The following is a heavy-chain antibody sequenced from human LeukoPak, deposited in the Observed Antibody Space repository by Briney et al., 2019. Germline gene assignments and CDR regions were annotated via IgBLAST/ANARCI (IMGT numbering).Heavy chain of an antibody. Sequence: GGSLRLSCAASEFSVGSNYMTWVRQAPGKGLEWVSAISGSGDSTYYAHSVKGRFTISRDNSKNTLFLQMNTLRAEDTAVYYCAKISPTTLYDSRGWFDPWGQGTLVTVSS. D-gene: IGHD3-3*01. CDR1: EFSVGSNY. J-gene: IGHJ5*02. V-gene: IGHV3-23*01. CDR3: AKISPTTLYDSRGWFDP. CDR2: ISGSGDST.